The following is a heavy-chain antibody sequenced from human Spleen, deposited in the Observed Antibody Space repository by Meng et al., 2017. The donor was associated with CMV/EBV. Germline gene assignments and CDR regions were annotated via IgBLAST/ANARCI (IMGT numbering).Heavy chain of an antibody. J-gene: IGHJ4*02. V-gene: IGHV4-34*01. Sequence: CSFSCSYWRSLRPPPGKGLEWIREINHSGRTNYNPSLKSRVTISVDTSKNQFSLKLSSVTAADTAVYYCSRWGSITIFGVVTVFDYWGQGTLVTVSS. D-gene: IGHD3-3*01. CDR3: SRWGSITIFGVVTVFDY. CDR2: INHSGRT. CDR1: CSFSCSY.